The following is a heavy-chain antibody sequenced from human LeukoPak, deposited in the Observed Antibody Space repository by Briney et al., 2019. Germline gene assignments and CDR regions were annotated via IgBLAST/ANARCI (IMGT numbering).Heavy chain of an antibody. CDR1: GGSISSGSYY. V-gene: IGHV4-61*01. Sequence: SETLSLTCTVSGGSISSGSYYWSWIRQPPGKGLEWIGYIYYSGSTNYNPSLKSRVTISVDTSKNQFSLKLSSVTAADTAVYYCARDSRAHSLGELSYYFDYWGQGTLVTVSS. D-gene: IGHD3-16*02. CDR3: ARDSRAHSLGELSYYFDY. J-gene: IGHJ4*02. CDR2: IYYSGST.